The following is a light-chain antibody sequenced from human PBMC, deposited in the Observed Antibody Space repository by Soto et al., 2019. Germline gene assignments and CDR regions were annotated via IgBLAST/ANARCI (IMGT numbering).Light chain of an antibody. Sequence: DIQMTQSPSSLSASVGDRVTITCRASQTISSYLNWYQQRPGKAPNLLIYTTSSLHSGVASRFSGSGSGTDFTLTISSLQPEDFATYYCQQSYSLPYTFGQGTKVDSK. CDR1: QTISSY. V-gene: IGKV1-39*01. J-gene: IGKJ2*01. CDR3: QQSYSLPYT. CDR2: TTS.